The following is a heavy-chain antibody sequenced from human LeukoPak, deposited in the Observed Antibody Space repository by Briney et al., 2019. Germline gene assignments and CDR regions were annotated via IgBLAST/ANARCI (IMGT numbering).Heavy chain of an antibody. D-gene: IGHD3-9*01. V-gene: IGHV1-18*01. CDR2: IRAYNGNT. J-gene: IGHJ4*02. Sequence: GASVKVSCKASGYTFTIYGISWVRPAPGQGREWMGWIRAYNGNTNYAQKLQGRGTMTTDTSTSTAYMELRSLRSDDTAVYYSARGSRIRYFDWHSGVDYWGQGTLVTVSS. CDR3: ARGSRIRYFDWHSGVDY. CDR1: GYTFTIYG.